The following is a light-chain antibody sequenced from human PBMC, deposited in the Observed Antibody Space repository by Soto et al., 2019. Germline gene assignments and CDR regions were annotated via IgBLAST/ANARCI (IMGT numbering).Light chain of an antibody. V-gene: IGKV3-20*01. CDR1: QRASSEY. CDR2: GAS. J-gene: IGKJ5*01. CDR3: QQYGSSHIT. Sequence: DILLPQSLGTLSLLTGERATLYCRASQRASSEYLAGYQQRPAEAPRLLFYGASSRAPRIPDRLSCSGSGADFTLTISRLQPEDFAVYYCQQYGSSHITFGQGTRLEIK.